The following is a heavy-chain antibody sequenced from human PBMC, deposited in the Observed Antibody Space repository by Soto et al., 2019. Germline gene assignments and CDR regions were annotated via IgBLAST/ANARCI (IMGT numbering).Heavy chain of an antibody. J-gene: IGHJ6*02. CDR3: ARDGPIVVVPAASYGMDV. V-gene: IGHV3-21*01. CDR2: ISSSSYI. CDR1: GFTFSSYS. Sequence: GGSLRLSCAASGFTFSSYSMNWVRQAPGKGLEWVSSISSSSYIYYADSVKGRFTISRDNAKNSLYLQMNSLRAEDTAVYYCARDGPIVVVPAASYGMDVWGQGTTVTVSS. D-gene: IGHD2-2*01.